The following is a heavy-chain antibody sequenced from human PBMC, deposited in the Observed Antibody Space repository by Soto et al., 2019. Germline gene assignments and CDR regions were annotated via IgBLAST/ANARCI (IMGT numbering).Heavy chain of an antibody. J-gene: IGHJ4*02. Sequence: SVKVSCKASGGTFSSYAISWVRQAPGQALEWMGGIIPIFGTANYAQKFQGRVTITADESTSIAYMELSSLRSEDTAVYYCARAKGGYSYGRHFDYWGQGTLVTVSS. CDR3: ARAKGGYSYGRHFDY. V-gene: IGHV1-69*13. D-gene: IGHD5-18*01. CDR1: GGTFSSYA. CDR2: IIPIFGTA.